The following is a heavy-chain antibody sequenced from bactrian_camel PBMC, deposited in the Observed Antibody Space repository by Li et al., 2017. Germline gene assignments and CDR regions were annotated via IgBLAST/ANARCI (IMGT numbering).Heavy chain of an antibody. D-gene: IGHD3*01. V-gene: IGHV3-1*01. Sequence: VQLVESGRGLVQPGGSLRVSCVGTGFIFGDYTITWVRQAPGKALEWISDINSSGGNRNYADSVQGRFAISRDNAKNMLYLQLNNLGIEDTAMYYCANLGSGIMRLWGPGTQVTVS. CDR3: ANLGSGIMRL. CDR1: GFIFGDYT. J-gene: IGHJ4*01. CDR2: INSSGGNR.